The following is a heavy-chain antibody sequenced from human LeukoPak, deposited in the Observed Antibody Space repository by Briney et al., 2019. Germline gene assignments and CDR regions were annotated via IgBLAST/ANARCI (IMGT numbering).Heavy chain of an antibody. V-gene: IGHV3-53*01. CDR2: IYSGGST. Sequence: GGSLRLSCAASGFTVSSNYMSWVRQAPGKGLEWVSVIYSGGSTYYADSVKGRFTISRDNSKNTLYLQMNSLRAEATAVYYCARERKGYYYYGMDVWGKGTTVTVSS. CDR1: GFTVSSNY. J-gene: IGHJ6*04. CDR3: ARERKGYYYYGMDV.